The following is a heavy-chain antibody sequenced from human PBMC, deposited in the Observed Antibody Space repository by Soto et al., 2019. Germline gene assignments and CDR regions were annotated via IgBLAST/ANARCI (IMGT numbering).Heavy chain of an antibody. D-gene: IGHD2-15*01. J-gene: IGHJ4*02. CDR3: ASRDCTGGSCRFDY. V-gene: IGHV1-18*01. CDR2: IIPYNGNT. CDR1: GYSFISYG. Sequence: ASVKVSCKASGYSFISYGIGWVRQAPGQGLEWMGWIIPYNGNTNYAQNFQGRVTMTTYISTSTAYMELRSLRSDDTAVYYCASRDCTGGSCRFDYWGQGTLVTVSS.